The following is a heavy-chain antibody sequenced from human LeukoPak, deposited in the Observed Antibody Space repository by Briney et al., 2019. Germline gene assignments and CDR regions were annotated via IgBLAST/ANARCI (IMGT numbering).Heavy chain of an antibody. CDR1: GGSISSSNW. CDR3: ARGRIAAAGEFDY. CDR2: IYHSGST. Sequence: SGTLSLTCAVSGGSISSSNWWSWVRQPPGKGLEWIGEIYHSGSTNYNPSLKSRVTIPVDKSKNQFSLKLSSVTAADTAVYYCARGRIAAAGEFDYWGQGTLVTVSS. J-gene: IGHJ4*02. V-gene: IGHV4-4*02. D-gene: IGHD6-13*01.